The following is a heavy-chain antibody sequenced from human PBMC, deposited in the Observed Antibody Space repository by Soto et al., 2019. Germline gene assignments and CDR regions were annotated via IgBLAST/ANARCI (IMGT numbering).Heavy chain of an antibody. CDR3: APGSSGMWYFDY. Sequence: PGGSLRLSCAASGFTFSSYAMSWVRQAPGKGLEWVSAISGSGGSTYYADSVKGRFTISRDNSKNTLYLQMNSLRAEDTAVYYCAPGSSGMWYFDYWGQGTLVTVSS. V-gene: IGHV3-23*01. CDR1: GFTFSSYA. CDR2: ISGSGGST. J-gene: IGHJ4*02. D-gene: IGHD3-22*01.